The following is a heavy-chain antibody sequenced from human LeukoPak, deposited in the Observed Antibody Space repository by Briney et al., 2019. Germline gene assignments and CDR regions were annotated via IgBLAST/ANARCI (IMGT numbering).Heavy chain of an antibody. V-gene: IGHV3-21*01. Sequence: PGVSLRLSCAASGFTFSSYSMNRVRQTPGKGLEWVSSISSSSSYIYYADSVKGRFTISRDNAKNSLYLQMNSLRAEDTAVYYCARSFLSIAAAATDYWGQGTLVTVSS. D-gene: IGHD6-13*01. CDR2: ISSSSSYI. CDR1: GFTFSSYS. CDR3: ARSFLSIAAAATDY. J-gene: IGHJ4*02.